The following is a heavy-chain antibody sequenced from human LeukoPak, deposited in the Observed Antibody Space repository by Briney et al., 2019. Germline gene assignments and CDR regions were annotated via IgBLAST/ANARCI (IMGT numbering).Heavy chain of an antibody. CDR1: GFTFSSYA. Sequence: PGGSLRLSRAASGFTFSSYAISWVRQAPGKGLEWVSAISGSAGSTYYADSVKGRFTISRDNSKNTLYLQMNSLRAEDKAVYYCAKSGLRYFDWLQHYGMDVWGKGTTVTVSS. CDR3: AKSGLRYFDWLQHYGMDV. V-gene: IGHV3-23*01. J-gene: IGHJ6*04. D-gene: IGHD3-9*01. CDR2: ISGSAGST.